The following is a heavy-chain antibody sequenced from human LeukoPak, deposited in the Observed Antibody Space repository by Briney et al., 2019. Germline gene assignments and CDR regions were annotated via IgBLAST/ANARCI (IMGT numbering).Heavy chain of an antibody. J-gene: IGHJ4*02. CDR3: ASHRHNGGHHF. Sequence: SETLSLTCTVSGGSISSSSYYWGWVRQPPGKGLEWIGSIYYTGSTYYNSALNSRLTISVDTSKNQFSRNLASVTATDTAVYYCASHRHNGGHHFWGQGTLVTVSS. V-gene: IGHV4-39*01. D-gene: IGHD3-16*01. CDR1: GGSISSSSYY. CDR2: IYYTGST.